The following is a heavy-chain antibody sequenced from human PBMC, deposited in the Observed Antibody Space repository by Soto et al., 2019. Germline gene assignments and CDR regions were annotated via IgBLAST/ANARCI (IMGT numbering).Heavy chain of an antibody. CDR2: IYYSGST. Sequence: QVQLQESGPGLVKPSETLSLTCTVSGGSISSYYWSWIRQPPGKGLEWIGYIYYSGSTNYNPSLERRVTISADTSKNQFSLKLSSVTAADTAVYYCASMQAAAGPYYFDYWGQGTLVTVSS. CDR3: ASMQAAAGPYYFDY. D-gene: IGHD6-13*01. J-gene: IGHJ4*02. V-gene: IGHV4-59*01. CDR1: GGSISSYY.